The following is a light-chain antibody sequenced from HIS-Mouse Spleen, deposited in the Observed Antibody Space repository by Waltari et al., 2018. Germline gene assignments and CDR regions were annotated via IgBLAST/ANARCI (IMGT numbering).Light chain of an antibody. CDR3: CSYAGSSTVV. V-gene: IGLV2-23*01. CDR1: SRDVGMYNL. CDR2: EGS. Sequence: QSALTQPASVSGSPGQSSTIPCTGTSRDVGMYNLSSCYQHHPGKAPKLMIYEGSKRPSGVSNRFSGSKSGNTASLTISGLQAEDEADYYCCSYAGSSTVVFGGGTKLTVL. J-gene: IGLJ2*01.